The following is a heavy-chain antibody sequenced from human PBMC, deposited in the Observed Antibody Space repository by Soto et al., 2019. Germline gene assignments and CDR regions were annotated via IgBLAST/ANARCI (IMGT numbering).Heavy chain of an antibody. CDR2: FDPEDGET. V-gene: IGHV1-24*01. Sequence: ASVKVSCKVSGYTLTELSMHWVRQAPGKGLEWMGGFDPEDGETIYAQKFQGRVTMTEDTSTDTAYMELSSLRSEDTAVYYCVVGYCSSTSCFDAFDIWGQGTMVTVSS. CDR3: VVGYCSSTSCFDAFDI. D-gene: IGHD2-2*01. CDR1: GYTLTELS. J-gene: IGHJ3*02.